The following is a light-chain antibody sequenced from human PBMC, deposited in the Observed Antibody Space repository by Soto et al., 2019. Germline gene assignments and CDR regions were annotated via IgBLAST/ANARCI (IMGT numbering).Light chain of an antibody. CDR1: SSDVGGYNY. J-gene: IGLJ1*01. Sequence: QSALTQPASVSGSPGQAITISCTATSSDVGGYNYVSWYQQHPGKAPKLMIFEVSNRPSGVSHRFAGSKSGNTASLTISGLKAEDEADYYCSSYITSSAYYVFGSGTKLTVL. CDR3: SSYITSSAYYV. CDR2: EVS. V-gene: IGLV2-14*01.